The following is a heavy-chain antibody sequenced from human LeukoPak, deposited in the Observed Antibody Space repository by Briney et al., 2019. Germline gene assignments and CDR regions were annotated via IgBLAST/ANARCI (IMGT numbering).Heavy chain of an antibody. CDR1: GFTFSSYE. D-gene: IGHD5-18*01. Sequence: GGSLRLSCAASGFTFSSYEMNWVRQAPGKGLEWVSYISSSGSTKYYADSVKGRFTISRGNAKNSLYLQMNSLRAEDTAVYYCARDGGYSYGKKGCFEKWGQGTLVTVSS. CDR3: ARDGGYSYGKKGCFEK. V-gene: IGHV3-48*03. J-gene: IGHJ4*02. CDR2: ISSSGSTK.